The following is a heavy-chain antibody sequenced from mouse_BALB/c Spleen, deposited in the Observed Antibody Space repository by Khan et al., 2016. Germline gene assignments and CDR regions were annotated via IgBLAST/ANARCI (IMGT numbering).Heavy chain of an antibody. D-gene: IGHD1-1*01. CDR1: GFDFSRYW. V-gene: IGHV4-1*02. CDR3: ARAGYYGYLAY. Sequence: EVKLLESGGGLVQPGGSLKLSCAASGFDFSRYWMSWVRQAPGKGLEWIGEINPDSSTINYTPSLTDKFIISRDNAKNTLYRQMSKVRSEDTALYYCARAGYYGYLAYWGQGTLVTVSA. J-gene: IGHJ3*01. CDR2: INPDSSTI.